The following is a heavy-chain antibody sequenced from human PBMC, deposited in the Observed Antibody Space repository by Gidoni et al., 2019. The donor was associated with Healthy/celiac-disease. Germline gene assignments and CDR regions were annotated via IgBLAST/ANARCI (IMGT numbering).Heavy chain of an antibody. D-gene: IGHD6-13*01. Sequence: QGRVTITADKSTSTAYMELSSLRSEDTAVYYCASDSSSWAGWFDPWGQGTLVTVSS. J-gene: IGHJ5*02. CDR3: ASDSSSWAGWFDP. V-gene: IGHV1-69*04.